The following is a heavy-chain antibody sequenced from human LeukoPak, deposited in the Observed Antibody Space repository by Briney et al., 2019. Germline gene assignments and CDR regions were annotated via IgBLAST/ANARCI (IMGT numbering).Heavy chain of an antibody. CDR3: AGYCSSTSCYTDWFDP. Sequence: PSETLSLTCTVSGGSISSSSYYWGWIRQPPGKGLEWIGSIYYSGSTYYNPSLKSRVTISVDTSKNQFSLKLSSVTAADTAVYYCAGYCSSTSCYTDWFDPWGQGTLVTVSS. CDR1: GGSISSSSYY. J-gene: IGHJ5*02. V-gene: IGHV4-39*07. D-gene: IGHD2-2*02. CDR2: IYYSGST.